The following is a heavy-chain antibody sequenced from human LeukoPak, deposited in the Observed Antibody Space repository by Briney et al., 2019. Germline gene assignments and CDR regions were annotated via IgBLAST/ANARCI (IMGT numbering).Heavy chain of an antibody. J-gene: IGHJ3*01. CDR2: IRSKAYGGTT. V-gene: IGHV3-49*04. CDR1: GFTFGDYA. D-gene: IGHD3-9*01. Sequence: GSLRLSCTASGFTFGDYAMSWVRQAPGKGLEWVGFIRSKAYGGTTEYAASVKGRFTISRDDSKSIAYLQMNSLKTEDTAVYYCTRELRYFDWLPTRIVWGRGTMVTVSS. CDR3: TRELRYFDWLPTRIV.